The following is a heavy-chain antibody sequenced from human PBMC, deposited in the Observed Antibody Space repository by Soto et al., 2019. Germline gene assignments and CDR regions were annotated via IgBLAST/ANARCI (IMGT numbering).Heavy chain of an antibody. CDR1: GGSFSGYS. D-gene: IGHD4-17*01. CDR2: INHSGST. V-gene: IGHV4-34*01. J-gene: IGHJ6*03. CDR3: ARAVYGEPPVSRDYSSYYMDV. Sequence: SETLSLTCAVYGGSFSGYSWSWIRQPPGKGLEWIGEINHSGSTNYNPSLKSRVTISVDTSKNQFSLKLSSVTAADTAVYYCARAVYGEPPVSRDYSSYYMDVCGKGTTVTGSS.